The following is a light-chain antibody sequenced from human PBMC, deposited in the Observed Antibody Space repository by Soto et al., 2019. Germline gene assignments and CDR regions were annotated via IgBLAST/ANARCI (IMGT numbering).Light chain of an antibody. CDR2: DVS. CDR3: QQFNSYPIT. J-gene: IGKJ5*01. V-gene: IGKV1-13*02. Sequence: AIQLTQSPSSLSASVGDRVTITCRASHDIRGALAWYQQKPGKAPKMLIYDVSTLESGVPLRFSGSSSGTDFTLTISSLQPVDFATYYCQQFNSYPITFGQGTRLEIK. CDR1: HDIRGA.